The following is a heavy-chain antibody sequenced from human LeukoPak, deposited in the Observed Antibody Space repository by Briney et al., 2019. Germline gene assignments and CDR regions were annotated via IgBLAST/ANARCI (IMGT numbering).Heavy chain of an antibody. CDR2: ISSSSYI. CDR1: GFTFRSYS. Sequence: GGSLRLSCAASGFTFRSYSMNWVRQAPGKGLDWVPSISSSSYIYYADSVKGRFTISRDNAKNSLYLQMNSLRAEDTAVYYCARDQGYCSSTSCHGPNDYWGQGTLVTVSS. CDR3: ARDQGYCSSTSCHGPNDY. V-gene: IGHV3-21*01. J-gene: IGHJ4*02. D-gene: IGHD2-2*01.